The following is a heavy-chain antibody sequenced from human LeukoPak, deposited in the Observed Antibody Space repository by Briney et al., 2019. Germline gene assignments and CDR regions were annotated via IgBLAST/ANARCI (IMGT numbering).Heavy chain of an antibody. J-gene: IGHJ4*02. CDR3: AREDLILTGYSDYYFDY. D-gene: IGHD3-9*01. V-gene: IGHV4-39*07. CDR1: GGSISSSSYY. CDR2: IYYSGST. Sequence: PSETLSLTCTVSGGSISSSSYYWGWIRQPPGKGLEWIGSIYYSGSTYYNPSLKSRVTISVDTSKNQFSLKLSSVTAADTAVYYCAREDLILTGYSDYYFDYWGQGTLVTVSS.